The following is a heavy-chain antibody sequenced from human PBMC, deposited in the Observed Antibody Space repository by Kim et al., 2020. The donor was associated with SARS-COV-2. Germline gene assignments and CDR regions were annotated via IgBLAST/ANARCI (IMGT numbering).Heavy chain of an antibody. Sequence: SETLSLTCTVSGGSISSSSYYWGWIRQPPGKGLEWIGSIYYSGSTYYNLSLKSRVTISEDTSKNQFSLKLSSVTAADTAVFYCARHSGALRDFAHYYYYYYRDVWGKGTTVPVSS. J-gene: IGHJ6*03. CDR3: ARHSGALRDFAHYYYYYYRDV. D-gene: IGHD3-9*01. V-gene: IGHV4-39*01. CDR1: GGSISSSSYY. CDR2: IYYSGST.